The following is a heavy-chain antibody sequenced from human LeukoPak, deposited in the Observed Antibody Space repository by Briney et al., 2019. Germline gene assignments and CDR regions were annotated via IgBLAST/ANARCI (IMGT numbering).Heavy chain of an antibody. J-gene: IGHJ6*03. Sequence: PGGSLRLSCAASGFTFSTYSMNWVRQAPGKGLERVSSISSSSSYIYYADSVKGRFTISRDNAKNSLYLQMSSLRAEDTAVYYCARDPEHGDYYYYYYMDVWGKGTTVTVSS. D-gene: IGHD4-17*01. CDR1: GFTFSTYS. CDR3: ARDPEHGDYYYYYYMDV. CDR2: ISSSSSYI. V-gene: IGHV3-21*06.